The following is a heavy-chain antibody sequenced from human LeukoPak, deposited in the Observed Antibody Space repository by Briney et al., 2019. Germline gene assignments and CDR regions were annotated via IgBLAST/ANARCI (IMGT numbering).Heavy chain of an antibody. CDR3: AKELYYYGSGSYPFDY. CDR2: ISGSGGST. D-gene: IGHD3-10*01. J-gene: IGHJ4*02. Sequence: GGSLRLSCAASGFPFSSYSMNWVRQAPGKGLEWVSAISGSGGSTYYADSVKGRFTISRDNSKNTLYLQMNSLRAEDTAVYYCAKELYYYGSGSYPFDYWGQGTLVTVSS. V-gene: IGHV3-23*01. CDR1: GFPFSSYS.